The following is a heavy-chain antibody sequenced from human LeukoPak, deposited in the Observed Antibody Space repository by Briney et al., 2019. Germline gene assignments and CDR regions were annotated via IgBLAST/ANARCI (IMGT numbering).Heavy chain of an antibody. V-gene: IGHV3-23*01. J-gene: IGHJ4*02. CDR2: ITGSGGST. CDR3: AKGSAAARPYYLDY. D-gene: IGHD6-6*01. CDR1: GFTFSSYA. Sequence: GGSLRLSCAASGFTFSSYAMSWVRQAQGKGLEWVSAITGSGGSTYYADSVKGRFTISRDNSKNTLYLQMNSLRAEDTAVYYCAKGSAAARPYYLDYWGQGTLVTVSS.